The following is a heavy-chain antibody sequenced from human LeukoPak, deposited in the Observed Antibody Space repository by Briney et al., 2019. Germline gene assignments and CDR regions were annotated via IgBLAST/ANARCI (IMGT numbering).Heavy chain of an antibody. D-gene: IGHD3-22*01. CDR3: ARAVSSYYDSSGYYYEAYYMDA. J-gene: IGHJ6*03. V-gene: IGHV4-59*01. CDR1: GGSISSYY. CDR2: IYYSEST. Sequence: SETLSLTCTVSGGSISSYYWSWIRQPPGKGLEWIGYIYYSESTNYNPSLKSRVTISVDTSKNQFSLKLSSVTAADTAVYYCARAVSSYYDSSGYYYEAYYMDAWGKGTTVTISS.